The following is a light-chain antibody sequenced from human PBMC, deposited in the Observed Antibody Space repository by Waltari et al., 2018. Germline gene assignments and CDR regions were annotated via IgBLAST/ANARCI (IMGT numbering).Light chain of an antibody. V-gene: IGKV4-1*01. CDR1: QSVLYSSNNYND. J-gene: IGKJ3*01. Sequence: DIVMTQSPDSLALSLGERATINCKSSQSVLYSSNNYNDLAWYQRKPGQPPKLLIYWASTREAGVPDRVSGSGSGTDFTLTISSLQAEDVAVYYCQQYHSTPFTFSPGTKVDIK. CDR2: WAS. CDR3: QQYHSTPFT.